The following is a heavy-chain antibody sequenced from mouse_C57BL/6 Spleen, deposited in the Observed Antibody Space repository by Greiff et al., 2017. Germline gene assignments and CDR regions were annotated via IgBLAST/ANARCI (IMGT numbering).Heavy chain of an antibody. Sequence: DVHLVESGGGLVKPGGSLKLSCAASGFTFSDYGMHWVRQAPEKGLEWVAYISSGSSTIYYADTVTGRFTISRANAKNTLFLQMTSLRSADTAMYYGARRRYGSSYGAMDYWGQGTSVTVSS. V-gene: IGHV5-17*01. CDR1: GFTFSDYG. J-gene: IGHJ4*01. D-gene: IGHD1-1*01. CDR2: ISSGSSTI. CDR3: ARRRYGSSYGAMDY.